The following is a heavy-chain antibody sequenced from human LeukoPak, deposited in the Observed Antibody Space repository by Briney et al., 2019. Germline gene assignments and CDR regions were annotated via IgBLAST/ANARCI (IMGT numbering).Heavy chain of an antibody. CDR1: GFTFNTYN. D-gene: IGHD1-26*01. J-gene: IGHJ4*02. CDR3: AKGRVWELLPE. Sequence: PGGSLRLSCAASGFTFNTYNMNWVRQAPGQGLEWVSSITSSSSYIYYADSVKGRFTISRDNSKNTLYLQMDSLRAEESAVYYCAKGRVWELLPEWGQGTLVTVSS. V-gene: IGHV3-21*01. CDR2: ITSSSSYI.